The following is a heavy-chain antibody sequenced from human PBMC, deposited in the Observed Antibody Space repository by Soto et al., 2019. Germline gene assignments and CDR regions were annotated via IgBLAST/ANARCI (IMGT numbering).Heavy chain of an antibody. CDR1: GYTFTSYG. CDR3: ARVPRLWSGYYPLWYYYYYMDV. CDR2: ISAYNGNT. Sequence: ASVKVSCKASGYTFTSYGISWVRQAPGQGLEWMGWISAYNGNTNYAQKLQGRVTMTTDTSTSTAYMELRSLRSDDTAVYYCARVPRLWSGYYPLWYYYYYMDVWGKGTTVTVSS. J-gene: IGHJ6*03. D-gene: IGHD3-3*01. V-gene: IGHV1-18*01.